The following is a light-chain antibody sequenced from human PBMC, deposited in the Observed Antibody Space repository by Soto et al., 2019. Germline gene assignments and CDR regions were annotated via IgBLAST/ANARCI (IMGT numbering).Light chain of an antibody. J-gene: IGLJ1*01. V-gene: IGLV2-23*02. CDR3: CADAGRSTYV. CDR1: SSDVGSYNL. CDR2: EVS. Sequence: QSALTQPASVSGSPLQSITISCTGTSSDVGSYNLVSWYQQHPGKAPKLMIYEVSKRPSGVSDRFSGSKSGNTASLTISWLQAEDEADYYCCADAGRSTYVFGTGTKVTVL.